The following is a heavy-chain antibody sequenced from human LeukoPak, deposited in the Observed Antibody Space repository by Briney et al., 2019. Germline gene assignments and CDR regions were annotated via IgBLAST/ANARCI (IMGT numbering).Heavy chain of an antibody. J-gene: IGHJ5*02. CDR3: ARELRYCSGGSCYYNWFDP. CDR2: ISYDGSNK. Sequence: PGRSLRLSCAASGFTFSSYAMHWVRQAPGKGLEWVAVISYDGSNKYYADSVKGRFTISRDNSKNTLYLQMNSLRAEDTAVYYCARELRYCSGGSCYYNWFDPWGQGTLVTVSS. CDR1: GFTFSSYA. D-gene: IGHD2-15*01. V-gene: IGHV3-30-3*01.